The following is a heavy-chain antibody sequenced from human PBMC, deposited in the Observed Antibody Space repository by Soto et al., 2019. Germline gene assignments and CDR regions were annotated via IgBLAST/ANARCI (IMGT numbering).Heavy chain of an antibody. CDR1: GGSVSSGSYY. V-gene: IGHV4-61*01. J-gene: IGHJ4*02. CDR3: ASSIAARPVFY. Sequence: QVQLQESGPGLVKPSETLSLTCTVSGGSVSSGSYYWSWIRQPPGKGLEWIGYIYYSGSTNYNPSLKSRVTISVDTSKNQFSRKLSSVTAADTAVYYCASSIAARPVFYWGQGTLVTVSS. CDR2: IYYSGST. D-gene: IGHD6-6*01.